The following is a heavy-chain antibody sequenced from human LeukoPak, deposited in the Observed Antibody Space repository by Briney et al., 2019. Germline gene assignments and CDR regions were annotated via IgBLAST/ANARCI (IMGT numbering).Heavy chain of an antibody. CDR3: ARQRRSTDFDY. CDR1: GGSISSSSYY. V-gene: IGHV4-39*01. J-gene: IGHJ4*02. CDR2: IYYSGST. Sequence: SETLSLTCTVSGGSISSSSYYWGWIRQPPGKGLEWIGSIYYSGSTYYSPSLKSRVTISVDTSKNQFSLKLSSVTAADTAVYYCARQRRSTDFDYWGQGTLVTVSS.